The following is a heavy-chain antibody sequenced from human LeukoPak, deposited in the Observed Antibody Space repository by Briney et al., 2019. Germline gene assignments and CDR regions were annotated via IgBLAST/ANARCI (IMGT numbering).Heavy chain of an antibody. CDR2: INPNSGGT. CDR1: GYTFSGYY. D-gene: IGHD3-16*01. J-gene: IGHJ4*02. Sequence: ASVKVSCKASGYTFSGYYMHWVRQAPGQGLEWMGWINPNSGGTNYAQKFQGRVTMARDTSISTAYMELSRLRSDDTAVYYCARVRYRLAETYIDYWGQGTLVTVSS. V-gene: IGHV1-2*02. CDR3: ARVRYRLAETYIDY.